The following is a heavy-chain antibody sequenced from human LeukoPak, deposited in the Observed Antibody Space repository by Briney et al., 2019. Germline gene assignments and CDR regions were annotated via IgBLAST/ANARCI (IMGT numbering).Heavy chain of an antibody. J-gene: IGHJ4*02. CDR3: ATRIAAAEEPYFDY. CDR1: GFTFSSYA. V-gene: IGHV3-64*01. Sequence: GGSLRLSCAASGFTFSSYAMDWVRQAPGKGLEYVSAISSNGGSTYYANSVKGRFTISRDNSKNTLYLQMGSLRAEDMAVYYCATRIAAAEEPYFDYWGQGTLVTVSS. CDR2: ISSNGGST. D-gene: IGHD6-13*01.